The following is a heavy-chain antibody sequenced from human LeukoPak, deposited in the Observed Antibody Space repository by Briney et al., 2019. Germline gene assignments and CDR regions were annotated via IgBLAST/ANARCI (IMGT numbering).Heavy chain of an antibody. Sequence: PSETLSLTCTVSGGSISSYYTSWIRQPPGKGLEWVGYIYYSGSTNYNPPLKSGVTISVDTSENQVSLKLSSVTAADAGVYYCARGAMALGYFDHWGQGTLVTVSS. V-gene: IGHV4-59*01. CDR3: ARGAMALGYFDH. J-gene: IGHJ4*02. CDR1: GGSISSYY. D-gene: IGHD5-18*01. CDR2: IYYSGST.